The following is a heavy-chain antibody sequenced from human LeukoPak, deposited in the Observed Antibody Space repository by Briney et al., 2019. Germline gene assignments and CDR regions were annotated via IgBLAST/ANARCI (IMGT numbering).Heavy chain of an antibody. V-gene: IGHV1-8*03. D-gene: IGHD5-12*01. J-gene: IGHJ4*02. CDR1: GYSFTKYG. CDR2: MNPNSGST. CDR3: ARGRSTGYPYYFEY. Sequence: GASVKVSCKASGYSFTKYGINWVRQATGQGLEWMGWMNPNSGSTGYAQKFQGRVTITRNTSISTAYMELSGLRSEDTAVYYCARGRSTGYPYYFEYWGQGTLVTVSS.